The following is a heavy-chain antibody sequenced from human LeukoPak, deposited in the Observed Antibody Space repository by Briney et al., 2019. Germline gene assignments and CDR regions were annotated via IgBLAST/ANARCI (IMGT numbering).Heavy chain of an antibody. CDR2: IIPMFGTS. CDR1: GGTFSSYV. D-gene: IGHD2-2*01. J-gene: IGHJ4*02. V-gene: IGHV1-69*06. Sequence: SVKVSCKASGGTFSSYVINWVRQAPGQGLEWMGGIIPMFGTSNYAQKFQGRVTISADKSTSTPYMELISLIADDTAVYYFAGGRTDIVVVPATLRNYFFDYCGQGTLVTVSS. CDR3: AGGRTDIVVVPATLRNYFFDY.